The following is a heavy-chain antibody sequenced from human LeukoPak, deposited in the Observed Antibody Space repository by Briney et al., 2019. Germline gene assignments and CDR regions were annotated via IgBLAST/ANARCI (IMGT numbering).Heavy chain of an antibody. J-gene: IGHJ4*02. CDR1: GFTFSTYW. CDR2: MKQGGSEK. V-gene: IGHV3-7*03. Sequence: QPGGSLRLSCAASGFTFSTYWMTWVRQAPGKGLEWVANMKQGGSEKYYVDSVKGRFTISRDNAKNSLYLQMNSLRAEDTAVYYCASFYYGDSIDYWGQGTLVTVSS. D-gene: IGHD4-17*01. CDR3: ASFYYGDSIDY.